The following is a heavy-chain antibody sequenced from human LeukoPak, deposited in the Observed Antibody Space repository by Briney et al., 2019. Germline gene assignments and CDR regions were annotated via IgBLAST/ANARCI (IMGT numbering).Heavy chain of an antibody. CDR3: ARDGDYNDY. J-gene: IGHJ4*02. Sequence: GGSLRLSCAASGFTFSTYSMNWVRQAPGKGLEWVSSISSRSGYIYYADSVKGRFTISRDNSKNTLYLQMNSLRAEDTAVYYCARDGDYNDYWGQGTLVTVSS. CDR1: GFTFSTYS. V-gene: IGHV3-21*04. CDR2: ISSRSGYI.